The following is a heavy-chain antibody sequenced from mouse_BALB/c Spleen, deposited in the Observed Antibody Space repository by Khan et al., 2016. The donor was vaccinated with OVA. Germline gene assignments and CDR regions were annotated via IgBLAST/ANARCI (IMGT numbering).Heavy chain of an antibody. CDR3: ARIKKIVATYFDY. CDR2: TNPTNGRT. Sequence: QVQLQQSGAELVKAGASVKMSCKASGYTFTSYWMHWVKQRLGQGLEWFAETNPTNGRTYYTEKFKSKATLTVDTSSSTAYMLLSGPTFEDSAVDYCARIKKIVATYFDYWGQGTTLTVSS. V-gene: IGHV1S81*02. J-gene: IGHJ2*01. CDR1: GYTFTSYW. D-gene: IGHD1-1*01.